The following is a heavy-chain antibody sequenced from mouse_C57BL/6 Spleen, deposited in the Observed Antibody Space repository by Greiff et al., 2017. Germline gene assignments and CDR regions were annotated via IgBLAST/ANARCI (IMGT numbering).Heavy chain of an antibody. CDR1: GYTFTRYW. D-gene: IGHD2-4*01. J-gene: IGHJ3*01. Sequence: QVQLQQSGTELVKPGASVKLSCKASGYTFTRYWMHWVKQRPGQGLEWIGNIIPSNGGTNYNEKFKSKATLPVDKSYSAAYMQLSRLTSEVSAVYYCARDDYDGAWFAYWGQGTLVTVSA. V-gene: IGHV1-53*01. CDR3: ARDDYDGAWFAY. CDR2: IIPSNGGT.